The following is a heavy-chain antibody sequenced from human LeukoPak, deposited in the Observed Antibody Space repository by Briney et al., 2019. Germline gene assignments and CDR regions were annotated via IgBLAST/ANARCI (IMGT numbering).Heavy chain of an antibody. D-gene: IGHD6-13*01. J-gene: IGHJ6*03. CDR1: GYTFTRYY. Sequence: ASVTVSLKSSGYTFTRYYLHWVRQAPGQGLEWMGWINPNSGGTNYAQKFQGRVTITADKSTSTAYMELSSLRSEDTAVYYCARARVPYSSSWYYYYYMDVWGKGTTVTVSS. CDR3: ARARVPYSSSWYYYYYMDV. CDR2: INPNSGGT. V-gene: IGHV1-2*02.